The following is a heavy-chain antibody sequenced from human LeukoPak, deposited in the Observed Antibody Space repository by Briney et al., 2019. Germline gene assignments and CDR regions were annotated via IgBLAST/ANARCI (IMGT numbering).Heavy chain of an antibody. D-gene: IGHD2-2*01. J-gene: IGHJ6*03. Sequence: GASVKVSCKASGYIFTSYAINWVRQAPGQGLEWMGWINPNSGGTNYAQKFQGRVTMTRDTSISTAYMELSRLRSDDTAVYYCARSPRYCSSTSCYYYYYMDVWGKGTTVTISS. V-gene: IGHV1-2*02. CDR2: INPNSGGT. CDR1: GYIFTSYA. CDR3: ARSPRYCSSTSCYYYYYMDV.